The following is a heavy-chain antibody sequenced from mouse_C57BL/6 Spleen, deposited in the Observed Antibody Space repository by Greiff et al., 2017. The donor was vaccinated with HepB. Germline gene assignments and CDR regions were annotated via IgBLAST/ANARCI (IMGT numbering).Heavy chain of an antibody. J-gene: IGHJ1*03. CDR3: ARHGSRYWYFDV. Sequence: EVMLVESGGGLVKPGGSLKLSCAASGFTFSSYTMSWVRQTPEKRLEWVATISGGGGNTYYPDSVKGRFTISRDNAKNTLDLQMSSLRSEDTALYYCARHGSRYWYFDVWGTGTTVTVSS. CDR2: ISGGGGNT. CDR1: GFTFSSYT. D-gene: IGHD1-1*01. V-gene: IGHV5-9*01.